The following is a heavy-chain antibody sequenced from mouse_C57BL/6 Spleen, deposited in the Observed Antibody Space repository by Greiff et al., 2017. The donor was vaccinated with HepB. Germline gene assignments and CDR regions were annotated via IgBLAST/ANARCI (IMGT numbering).Heavy chain of an antibody. J-gene: IGHJ4*01. D-gene: IGHD2-2*01. Sequence: EVKLMESGGGLVKPGGSLKLSCAASGFTFSSYAMSWVRQTPEKRLEWVATISDGGSYTYYPDNVKGRFTISRDNAKNNLYLQMSHLKSEDTAMYYCAREGGYYGYDEGYAMDYWGQGTSVTVSS. V-gene: IGHV5-4*01. CDR3: AREGGYYGYDEGYAMDY. CDR1: GFTFSSYA. CDR2: ISDGGSYT.